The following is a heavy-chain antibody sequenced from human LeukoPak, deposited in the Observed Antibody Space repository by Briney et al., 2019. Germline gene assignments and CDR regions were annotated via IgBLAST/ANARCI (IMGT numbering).Heavy chain of an antibody. V-gene: IGHV1-2*02. J-gene: IGHJ3*02. Sequence: GASVKVSCKASGYTFTDYYMDWVRQAPGQGLEWMGWINPNSGGTKYAQKFQRRVTMTTDTSISTAYMELSRLRSDDTAVYYCAREEVSFDMWGQGTMVTVSS. CDR1: GYTFTDYY. CDR3: AREEVSFDM. D-gene: IGHD1-14*01. CDR2: INPNSGGT.